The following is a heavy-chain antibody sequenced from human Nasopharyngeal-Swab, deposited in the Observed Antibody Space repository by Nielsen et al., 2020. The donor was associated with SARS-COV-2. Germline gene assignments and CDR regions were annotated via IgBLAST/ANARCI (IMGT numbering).Heavy chain of an antibody. CDR2: SNTDGSDT. CDR3: ARDHLMTVTIPYYYYGMDV. Sequence: GESLKISCAASGFTFSSYWMHWVRQVPGKGLVWVSRSNTDGSDTTYEDSVKGRITVSRDNVKNTLSLEMNSLRGEDTAVYYCARDHLMTVTIPYYYYGMDVWGQGTTVTVSS. J-gene: IGHJ6*02. V-gene: IGHV3-74*01. D-gene: IGHD4-11*01. CDR1: GFTFSSYW.